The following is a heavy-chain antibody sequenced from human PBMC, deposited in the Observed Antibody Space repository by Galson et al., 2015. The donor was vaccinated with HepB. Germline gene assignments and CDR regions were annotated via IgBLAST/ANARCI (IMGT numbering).Heavy chain of an antibody. CDR1: GGSISTSY. CDR3: ARERRPCDGGPCYSGRFDP. Sequence: SETLSLTCSVSGGSISTSYWSWIRQAPGKGLEWIGYFFYGGSTKYNPSLKSRVTISVDTSKNQFSLKLRSVTAADTAVYFCARERRPCDGGPCYSGRFDPWGQGTLVTVSS. J-gene: IGHJ5*02. D-gene: IGHD2-15*01. V-gene: IGHV4-59*12. CDR2: FFYGGST.